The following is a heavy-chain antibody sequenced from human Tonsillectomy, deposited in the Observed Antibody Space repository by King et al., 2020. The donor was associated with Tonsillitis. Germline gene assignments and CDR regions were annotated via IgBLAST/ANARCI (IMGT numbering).Heavy chain of an antibody. CDR2: VSFDVNLK. CDR1: GFTFPTYI. D-gene: IGHD1-26*01. Sequence: VQLVESGGGVVQPGRSVRLSCEASGFTFPTYIMHWVRQAPGKGLEWVAGVSFDVNLKFYADSVRGRFTISRDNSRNTLYLQMNSLRAEDTAVYYCARVYDVGGSRINYFQYWGQGTLVTVSS. CDR3: ARVYDVGGSRINYFQY. V-gene: IGHV3-30*04. J-gene: IGHJ4*02.